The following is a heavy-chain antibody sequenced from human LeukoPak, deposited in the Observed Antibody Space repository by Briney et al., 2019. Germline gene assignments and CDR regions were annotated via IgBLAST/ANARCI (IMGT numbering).Heavy chain of an antibody. CDR1: GFTFSSYA. Sequence: PGGSLRLSCAASGFTFSSYAMHWVRQAPGKGLEWVAVISYDGSNKYYADSVKGRFTISRDNPKNSLYLQMNSLRAEDTAVYYCASGLSGQQLVRWGAKGGYFDYWGQGTLVTVSS. D-gene: IGHD6-13*01. J-gene: IGHJ4*02. CDR2: ISYDGSNK. CDR3: ASGLSGQQLVRWGAKGGYFDY. V-gene: IGHV3-30-3*01.